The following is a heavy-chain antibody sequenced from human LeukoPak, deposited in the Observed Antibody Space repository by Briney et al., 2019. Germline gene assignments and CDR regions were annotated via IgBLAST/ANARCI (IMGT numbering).Heavy chain of an antibody. J-gene: IGHJ6*02. CDR3: ARSKGSYYYYGMDV. V-gene: IGHV4-59*01. CDR2: IYYSGSI. D-gene: IGHD2-15*01. Sequence: SETLSLTCTVSGGSINSYYWSWIRQPPGKGLEWIGYIYYSGSIKYNPSLKSRVTISVDTSKSQFSLKLSSVTAADTAVYYCARSKGSYYYYGMDVWGQGTTVTVSS. CDR1: GGSINSYY.